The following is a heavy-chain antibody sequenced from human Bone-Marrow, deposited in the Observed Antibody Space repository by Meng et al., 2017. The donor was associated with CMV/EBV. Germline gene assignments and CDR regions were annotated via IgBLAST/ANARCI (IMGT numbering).Heavy chain of an antibody. D-gene: IGHD6-13*01. Sequence: ASVKVSCKASGYTFTSYDINWVRQATGQGLEWMGWINPNSGGTNYAQKFQGRVTMTRDTSISTAYMELSRLRSDDTAVYYCAGGSSSWLRCGQGTLVTVSS. CDR3: AGGSSSWLR. CDR2: INPNSGGT. V-gene: IGHV1-2*02. CDR1: GYTFTSYD. J-gene: IGHJ4*02.